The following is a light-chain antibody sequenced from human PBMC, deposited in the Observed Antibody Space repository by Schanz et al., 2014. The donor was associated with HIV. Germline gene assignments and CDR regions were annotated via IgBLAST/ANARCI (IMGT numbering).Light chain of an antibody. CDR3: QQFGTSPKT. J-gene: IGKJ1*01. V-gene: IGKV3-20*01. CDR1: QTVSSSY. Sequence: EIVLTQSPGTLSLSPGERATLSCRASQTVSSSYFAWYQQKPGQAPRLLIYAASTRATGIPDRFSGSGSGTDFTLTISRLEPEDFAVNYCQQFGTSPKTFGQGTKVEIK. CDR2: AAS.